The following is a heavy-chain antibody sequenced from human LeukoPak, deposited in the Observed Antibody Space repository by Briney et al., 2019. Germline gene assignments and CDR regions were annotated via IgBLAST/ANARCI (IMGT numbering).Heavy chain of an antibody. Sequence: KASETLSLTCSVSGGSISSSSYYWGWIRQPPGKGLEWIGTIYYSGSTFYKPSLTSRVTISVDTSKNQFSLKLSSVTAADTAIYYCARIHPANWNPFNWFDPWGQGTLVTVSS. D-gene: IGHD1-1*01. CDR3: ARIHPANWNPFNWFDP. V-gene: IGHV4-39*01. CDR2: IYYSGST. CDR1: GGSISSSSYY. J-gene: IGHJ5*02.